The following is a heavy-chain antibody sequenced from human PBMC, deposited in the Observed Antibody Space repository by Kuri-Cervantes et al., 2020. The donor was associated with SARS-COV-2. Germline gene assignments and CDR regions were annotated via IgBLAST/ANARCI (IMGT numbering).Heavy chain of an antibody. CDR3: TTPPGDSGYFYFDY. Sequence: LSLTCAASGFTFSRYAMHWVRQAPGKGLEYVSAISSNGGSTYYANSVKGRFTISRDNSKNTLYLQMNSLRAEDTAVYYCTTPPGDSGYFYFDYWGQGTLVTVSS. D-gene: IGHD3-22*01. CDR1: GFTFSRYA. V-gene: IGHV3-64*01. J-gene: IGHJ4*02. CDR2: ISSNGGST.